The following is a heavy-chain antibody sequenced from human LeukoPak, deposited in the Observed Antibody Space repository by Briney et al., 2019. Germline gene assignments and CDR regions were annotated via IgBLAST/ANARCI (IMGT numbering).Heavy chain of an antibody. J-gene: IGHJ4*02. CDR2: ARNKPNSCST. CDR1: GFTFSDHH. V-gene: IGHV3-72*01. Sequence: GGSLRLSCEGSGFTFSDHHMDWVRQAPGMGLEWVGRGPARNKPNSCSTQYATSVGGRFTISRDDSKNSLYLQISGLTTEDTAMYYCTRVLTTDRGWYTFEFWGQGVLVTVSS. CDR3: TRVLTTDRGWYTFEF. D-gene: IGHD6-19*01.